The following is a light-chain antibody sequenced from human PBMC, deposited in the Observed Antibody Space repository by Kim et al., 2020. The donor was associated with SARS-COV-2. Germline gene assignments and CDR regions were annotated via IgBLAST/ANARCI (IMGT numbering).Light chain of an antibody. V-gene: IGLV3-19*01. Sequence: SSELTQDPAVSVALGQTFRLTCQGDRLRSSYATWYQQTPGQSPIVVIYGQNNRPSGIPDRFSGSSSGNTASLPITGTQSGDEAYYYCTSRDSNDNVVFGG. CDR2: GQN. CDR3: TSRDSNDNVV. J-gene: IGLJ2*01. CDR1: RLRSSY.